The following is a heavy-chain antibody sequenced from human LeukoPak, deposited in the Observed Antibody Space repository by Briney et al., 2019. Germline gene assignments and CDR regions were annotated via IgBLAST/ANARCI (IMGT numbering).Heavy chain of an antibody. V-gene: IGHV1-2*04. D-gene: IGHD2-15*01. J-gene: IGHJ4*01. Sequence: ASVKVSCKASGYTFTGYYMHWVRQAPGQGLEWMGWINPNSGGTNYAQKFQGWVTMTRDTSISTAYMELSRLRSDDTAVYYRARGYCSGGSCYSGFDYWGQGTLVTVSS. CDR1: GYTFTGYY. CDR3: ARGYCSGGSCYSGFDY. CDR2: INPNSGGT.